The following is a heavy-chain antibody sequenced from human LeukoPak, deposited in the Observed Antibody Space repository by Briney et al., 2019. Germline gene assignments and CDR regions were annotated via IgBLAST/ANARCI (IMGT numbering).Heavy chain of an antibody. CDR1: GFTFSSYS. CDR3: AAQDSSGYYTQYYFDY. D-gene: IGHD3-22*01. CDR2: ISSSSSYI. Sequence: GGSLRLSCAASGFTFSSYSMNWVRQAPGKGLEWVSSISSSSSYIYYADSVKGRFTISRDNAKNSLYLQMNNLRAEDTAVYYCAAQDSSGYYTQYYFDYWGQGTLVTVSS. J-gene: IGHJ4*02. V-gene: IGHV3-21*01.